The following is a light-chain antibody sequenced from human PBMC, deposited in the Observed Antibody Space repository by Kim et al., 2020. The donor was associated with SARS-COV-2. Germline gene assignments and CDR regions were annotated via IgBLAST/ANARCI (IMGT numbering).Light chain of an antibody. CDR3: QVWDSSSHRHV. CDR2: YDS. Sequence: PGKTARITCGGNNIGSKSVLWYQQKPGQAPVLVIYYDSDRPSGIPERFSGSNSGNTATLTISRVEAGDEADYYCQVWDSSSHRHVFGGGTQLTVL. J-gene: IGLJ2*01. CDR1: NIGSKS. V-gene: IGLV3-21*04.